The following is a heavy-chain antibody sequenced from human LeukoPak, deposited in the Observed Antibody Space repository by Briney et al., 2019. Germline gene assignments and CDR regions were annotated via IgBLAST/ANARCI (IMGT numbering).Heavy chain of an antibody. D-gene: IGHD6-13*01. CDR3: ARELLDSSSWERAHIHDAFDI. CDR1: GGSISSYY. J-gene: IGHJ3*02. V-gene: IGHV4-39*07. CDR2: IYYSGST. Sequence: SETLSLTCTVSGGSISSYYWSWIRQPPGKGLEWIGSIYYSGSTYYNPSLKSRVTISVDTSKNQFSLKLSSVTAADTAVYYCARELLDSSSWERAHIHDAFDIWGQGTMVTVSS.